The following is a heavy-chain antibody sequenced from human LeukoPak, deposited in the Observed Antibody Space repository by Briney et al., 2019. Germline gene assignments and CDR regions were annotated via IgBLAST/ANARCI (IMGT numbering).Heavy chain of an antibody. D-gene: IGHD2-8*01. CDR2: IHHGVST. J-gene: IGHJ4*02. CDR1: GYSITSNYY. Sequence: SETLSLICAVSGYSITSNYYWGWTRQPPGRGLEWIGSIHHGVSTFYNPSLKSRVTISVDTSNNHFSLRLTSVTAADTAVYYCARDRDDSTNYTPYYFDYWGQGALVAVSS. V-gene: IGHV4-38-2*02. CDR3: ARDRDDSTNYTPYYFDY.